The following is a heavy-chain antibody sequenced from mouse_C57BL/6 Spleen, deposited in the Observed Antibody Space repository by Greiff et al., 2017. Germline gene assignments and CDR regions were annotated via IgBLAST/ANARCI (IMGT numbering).Heavy chain of an antibody. CDR2: IDPETGGT. V-gene: IGHV1-15*01. CDR1: GYTFTDYE. CDR3: TRLGLFDY. J-gene: IGHJ2*01. Sequence: QVQLQQSGAELVKPGASVTLSCKASGYTFTDYEMHWVKQTPVHGLEWIGAIDPETGGTAYKQKFKGKAILTADKSSSTAYMERRSLTSEDSAVYYCTRLGLFDYWGQGTTRTVSS. D-gene: IGHD4-1*01.